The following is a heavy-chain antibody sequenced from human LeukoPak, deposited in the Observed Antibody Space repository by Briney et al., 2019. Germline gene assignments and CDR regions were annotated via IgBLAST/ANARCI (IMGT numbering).Heavy chain of an antibody. CDR2: IYTSGST. J-gene: IGHJ3*02. CDR3: ASLQSSQGAFDI. Sequence: SQTLSLTCTVSGGSISSGSYYWSWIRQPAGKGLEWIGRIYTSGSTNYNPSLKSRVTISVDTSKNQFSLKLSSVTAADTAVYYCASLQSSQGAFDIWGQGTMVTVSS. V-gene: IGHV4-61*02. CDR1: GGSISSGSYY.